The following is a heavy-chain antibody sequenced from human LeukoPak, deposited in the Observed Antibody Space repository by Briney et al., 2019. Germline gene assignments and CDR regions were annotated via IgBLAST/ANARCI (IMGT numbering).Heavy chain of an antibody. V-gene: IGHV3-30*18. Sequence: PGRSLRLSCAASGFTFSSYDMHWVRQAPGKGLEWVAVISYDGSNKYYADSVKGRFTISRDNSKNTLYLQMNSLRAEDSAVYYCAKDHYSGSGSYCFDYWGQGTLVTVSS. D-gene: IGHD3-10*01. CDR3: AKDHYSGSGSYCFDY. CDR1: GFTFSSYD. CDR2: ISYDGSNK. J-gene: IGHJ4*02.